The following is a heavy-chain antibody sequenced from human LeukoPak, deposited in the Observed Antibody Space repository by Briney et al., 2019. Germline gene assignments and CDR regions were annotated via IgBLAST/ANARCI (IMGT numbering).Heavy chain of an antibody. CDR3: ARDLTPDAFDI. Sequence: GGSLRLSCAASGFTVSGNYMTWVRQAPGEGLEWVSVIYSGGSTDYADSVKGRFTISRDNSKNTLYLQMNTLRAEDTAVYYCARDLTPDAFDIWGQGTMVTVSS. CDR2: IYSGGST. CDR1: GFTVSGNY. J-gene: IGHJ3*02. D-gene: IGHD4-23*01. V-gene: IGHV3-53*01.